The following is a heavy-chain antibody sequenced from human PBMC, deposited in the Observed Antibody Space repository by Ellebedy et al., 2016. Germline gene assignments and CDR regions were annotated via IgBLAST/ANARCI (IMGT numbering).Heavy chain of an antibody. CDR1: GGTFSSYA. CDR2: IIPIFGTA. V-gene: IGHV1-69*06. D-gene: IGHD2-2*01. CDR3: ARSPDPDIVVVPAGVDTAPNWDYYGMDV. Sequence: SVKVSXXASGGTFSSYAISWVRQAPGQGLEWMGGIIPIFGTANYAQKFQGRVTITADKSTSTAYMELSSLRSEDTAVYYCARSPDPDIVVVPAGVDTAPNWDYYGMDVWGQGTTVTVSS. J-gene: IGHJ6*02.